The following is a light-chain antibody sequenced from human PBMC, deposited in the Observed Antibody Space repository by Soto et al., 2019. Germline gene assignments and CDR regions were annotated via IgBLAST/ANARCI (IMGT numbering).Light chain of an antibody. V-gene: IGLV2-23*02. Sequence: SVLTQVAYVSGSPGQSISISCTGTSSDVGSYNLVSWYQQYPGKAPKLMIYEVSKRPSGVSNRFSGSKSGNTASLTISGLQAEDEADYYCCTYAGSSTYYVFGTGTKVTVL. CDR3: CTYAGSSTYYV. CDR2: EVS. J-gene: IGLJ1*01. CDR1: SSDVGSYNL.